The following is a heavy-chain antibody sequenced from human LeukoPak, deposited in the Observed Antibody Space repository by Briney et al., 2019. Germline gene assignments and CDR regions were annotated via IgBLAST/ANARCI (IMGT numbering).Heavy chain of an antibody. CDR1: GFTFSSYW. D-gene: IGHD1-26*01. J-gene: IGHJ4*02. CDR2: VKQDGSEK. V-gene: IGHV3-7*01. Sequence: PGGSLRLSCAASGFTFSSYWMSWVRQAPGKGLEWVANVKQDGSEKYYVDSVKGRLTISRDNAKNSLYLQMNSLRAEDTAVYYCARDFQGGATDYWGQGTLVTVSS. CDR3: ARDFQGGATDY.